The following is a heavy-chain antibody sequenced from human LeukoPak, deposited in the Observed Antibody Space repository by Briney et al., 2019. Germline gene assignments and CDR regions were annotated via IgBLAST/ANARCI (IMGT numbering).Heavy chain of an antibody. Sequence: SVKVSCKASGFTFTSSAVQWVRQARGQRLEWIGWIVVGSGNTNYAQKFQERVTITRDMSTSTAYMELSSLRSEDTAVYYCAADGYYGSGTFGYWGQGTLVTVSS. V-gene: IGHV1-58*01. CDR2: IVVGSGNT. CDR1: GFTFTSSA. J-gene: IGHJ4*02. D-gene: IGHD3-10*01. CDR3: AADGYYGSGTFGY.